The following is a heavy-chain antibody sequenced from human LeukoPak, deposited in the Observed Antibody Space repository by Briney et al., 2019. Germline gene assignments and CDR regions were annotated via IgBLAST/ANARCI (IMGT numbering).Heavy chain of an antibody. CDR3: ARSLYDILTGPSPVQH. J-gene: IGHJ1*01. CDR1: GDSLRDYY. CDR2: IYHNGGS. D-gene: IGHD3-9*01. V-gene: IGHV4-4*07. Sequence: SETLSLTCSVSGDSLRDYYWSWIRQSAGKGLEWIGRIYHNGGSNDNPSLRGRVTVSVDPSRNQFSLKIKSVTAADTAVYYCARSLYDILTGPSPVQHWGQGTLVTVSS.